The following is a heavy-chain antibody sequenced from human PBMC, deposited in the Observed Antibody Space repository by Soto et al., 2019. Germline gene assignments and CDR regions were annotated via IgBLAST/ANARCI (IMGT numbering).Heavy chain of an antibody. V-gene: IGHV3-43*01. CDR2: ISWDGGST. CDR3: AKDYCGGDCSAVPYYGMDV. D-gene: IGHD2-21*02. J-gene: IGHJ6*02. Sequence: GGSLRLSCAASGFTFDDYTMHWVRQAPGKGLEWVSLISWDGGSTYYADSVKGRFTISRDNSKNSLYLQMNSLRTEDTALYYCAKDYCGGDCSAVPYYGMDVWGQGTTVTVSS. CDR1: GFTFDDYT.